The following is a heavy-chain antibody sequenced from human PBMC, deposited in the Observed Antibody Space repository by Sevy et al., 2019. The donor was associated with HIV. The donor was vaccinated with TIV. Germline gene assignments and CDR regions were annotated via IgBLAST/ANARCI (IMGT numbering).Heavy chain of an antibody. CDR3: TTDGGGYNYGYSFDY. J-gene: IGHJ4*02. V-gene: IGHV3-15*07. D-gene: IGHD5-18*01. Sequence: GGSLRLSCAASGFTFSNAWMSWVRQAPGKGLEWVGRIKSKTDGGTTDYAAPVKGRFTISRDDYKNTLYLQMNSLKTADTAVYYCTTDGGGYNYGYSFDYWGQGTLVTVSS. CDR2: IKSKTDGGTT. CDR1: GFTFSNAW.